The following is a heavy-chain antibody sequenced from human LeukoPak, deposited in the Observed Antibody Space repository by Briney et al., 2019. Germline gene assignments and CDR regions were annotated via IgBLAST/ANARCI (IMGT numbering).Heavy chain of an antibody. V-gene: IGHV3-30*04. Sequence: GGSLRLSCAASGFTFSSYAMHWVRQAPGKGLEWVAVISYDGSNKYYADSVKGRFTISRDNSKNTLYLQMNSLRAEDTAVYYCARALKYDLDAFDIWGQGTMVTVSS. D-gene: IGHD2/OR15-2a*01. CDR3: ARALKYDLDAFDI. J-gene: IGHJ3*02. CDR1: GFTFSSYA. CDR2: ISYDGSNK.